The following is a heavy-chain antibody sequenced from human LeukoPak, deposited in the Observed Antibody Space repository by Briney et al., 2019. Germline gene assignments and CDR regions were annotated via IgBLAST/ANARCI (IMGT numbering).Heavy chain of an antibody. CDR1: GGSFSGYY. J-gene: IGHJ4*02. Sequence: PSETLSLTCAVYGGSFSGYYWSWIRQPPGKGLEWIGEINHSGSTNYSPSLKSRVTISVDTYKNQVSLKLSYVTAADTAVYYCATHRGLRYFDYWGQATLVSVSS. CDR3: ATHRGLRYFDY. CDR2: INHSGST. D-gene: IGHD3/OR15-3a*01. V-gene: IGHV4-34*01.